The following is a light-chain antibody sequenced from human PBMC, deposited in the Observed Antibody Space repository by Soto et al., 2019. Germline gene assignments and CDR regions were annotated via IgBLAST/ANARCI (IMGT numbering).Light chain of an antibody. CDR2: DAS. Sequence: DIVLTQSPATLSLSPGERATLSCWASQSVTTYLAWYQQKPGQTPRLLIYDASNRATGVPARFSGSGSGTDFTLTISSLEPEDSAVYYCQQHRDWPTFGQGTRLEIK. J-gene: IGKJ5*01. CDR1: QSVTTY. V-gene: IGKV3-11*01. CDR3: QQHRDWPT.